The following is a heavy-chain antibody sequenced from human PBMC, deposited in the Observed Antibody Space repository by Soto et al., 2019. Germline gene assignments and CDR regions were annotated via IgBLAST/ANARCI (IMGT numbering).Heavy chain of an antibody. Sequence: EVQLLDSGGGLVQPGGSLRLSCAASGFTFMNYAMNWVRQAPGKGLEWVSTISGSGDYTSYADSVKGRFIISRDKSKITVFMQMNSLRAEDTAVYYCAKVPLLTYCFDYWGQGTLVTVSS. CDR1: GFTFMNYA. CDR3: AKVPLLTYCFDY. D-gene: IGHD1-26*01. V-gene: IGHV3-23*01. J-gene: IGHJ4*02. CDR2: ISGSGDYT.